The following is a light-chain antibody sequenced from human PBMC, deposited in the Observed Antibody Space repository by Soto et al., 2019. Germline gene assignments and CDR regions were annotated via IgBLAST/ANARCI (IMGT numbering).Light chain of an antibody. CDR2: EAS. V-gene: IGKV1-17*01. CDR1: QDIGTD. CDR3: VQHYSYPLT. Sequence: IQMTQSPSSLSASVADRFTITCRASQDIGTDLGWYTTTTGKATERLIYEASVLQSGVPSRVSGSGSGTEVTLTVSSLQPEDLATYYGVQHYSYPLTFGGGTKVDIK. J-gene: IGKJ4*01.